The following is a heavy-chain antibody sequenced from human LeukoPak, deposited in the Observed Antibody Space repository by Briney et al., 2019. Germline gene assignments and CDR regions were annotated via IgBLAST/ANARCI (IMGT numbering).Heavy chain of an antibody. V-gene: IGHV3-30*18. CDR2: ISYDGSNK. J-gene: IGHJ4*02. Sequence: GGSLRLSCAASGFTFSSYGMHWVRQAPGKGLEWVAVISYDGSNKYYADSVEGRFTISRDNSKNTLYLQMNSLRAEDTAVYYCAKGGRVFGRVSILDYWGQGTLVTVSS. CDR1: GFTFSSYG. D-gene: IGHD3-10*02. CDR3: AKGGRVFGRVSILDY.